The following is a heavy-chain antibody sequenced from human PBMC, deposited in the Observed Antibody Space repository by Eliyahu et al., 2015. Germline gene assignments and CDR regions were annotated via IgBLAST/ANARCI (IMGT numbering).Heavy chain of an antibody. CDR3: ARDPMIRGFFDY. CDR1: GCSISXYY. D-gene: IGHD3-10*01. J-gene: IGHJ4*02. CDR2: MYVSGAA. Sequence: QVQLQESGPGLVKASEXLSLXXXVSGCSISXYYXNXIRQPAGKEPEWIGRMYVSGAAFYNPSLKSRVTMSMDTSNNHFSLKLTSVTAADTAVYFCARDPMIRGFFDYWGQGTLVTVSS. V-gene: IGHV4-4*07.